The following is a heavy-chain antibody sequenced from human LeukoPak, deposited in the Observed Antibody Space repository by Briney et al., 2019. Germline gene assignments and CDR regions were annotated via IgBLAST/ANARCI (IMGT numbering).Heavy chain of an antibody. Sequence: SDTLSLTCTLSGGSIISGSYYWTWIRQPAGKGVEWIGRIYTSGSTNYNPSLKSRVTISVDTSKNQFSQKLSSVTAADTAVYYCARGIVGARVDFDYWGQGTLVTVSS. V-gene: IGHV4-61*02. CDR2: IYTSGST. CDR1: GGSIISGSYY. CDR3: ARGIVGARVDFDY. J-gene: IGHJ4*02. D-gene: IGHD1-26*01.